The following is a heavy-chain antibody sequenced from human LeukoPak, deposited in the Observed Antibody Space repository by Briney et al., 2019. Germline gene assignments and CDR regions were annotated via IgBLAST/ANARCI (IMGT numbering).Heavy chain of an antibody. V-gene: IGHV1-8*03. CDR1: GYTFTSYD. CDR2: MNPNSGNT. CDR3: ARGWASIFGVVHRPYYYYYMDV. Sequence: ASVKVSCKASGYTFTSYDINWVRRATGQGLEWMGWMNPNSGNTGYAQKFQGRVTITRNTSISTAYMELSSLRSEDTAVYYCARGWASIFGVVHRPYYYYYMDVWGKGTTVTVSS. J-gene: IGHJ6*03. D-gene: IGHD3-3*01.